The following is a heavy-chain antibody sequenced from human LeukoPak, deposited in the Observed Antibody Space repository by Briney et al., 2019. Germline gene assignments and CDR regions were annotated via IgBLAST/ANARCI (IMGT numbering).Heavy chain of an antibody. CDR3: ARAKWGSDFDY. CDR2: IYSGGST. D-gene: IGHD1-26*01. Sequence: GGSLRLSCAASGFTVSSNYMGWVRQALGKGLEWVSVIYSGGSTYYADSVKGRFTISRDNSKNTLYLQMNSLRAEDTAVYYCARAKWGSDFDYWGQGTLVTVSS. CDR1: GFTVSSNY. V-gene: IGHV3-66*02. J-gene: IGHJ4*02.